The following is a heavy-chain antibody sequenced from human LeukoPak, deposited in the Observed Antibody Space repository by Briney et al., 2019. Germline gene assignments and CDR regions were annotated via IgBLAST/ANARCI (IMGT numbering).Heavy chain of an antibody. D-gene: IGHD2-21*01. Sequence: ASVKVSCKASGYTFTGYYMHWVRQAPGQGLEWMGWINPNSGGTNYAQKFQGRVTMTRDTSINTAYMELSRLRSDDTAVYYCASSLWATSDAFDIWGQGTMVTVSS. CDR2: INPNSGGT. CDR1: GYTFTGYY. CDR3: ASSLWATSDAFDI. J-gene: IGHJ3*02. V-gene: IGHV1-2*02.